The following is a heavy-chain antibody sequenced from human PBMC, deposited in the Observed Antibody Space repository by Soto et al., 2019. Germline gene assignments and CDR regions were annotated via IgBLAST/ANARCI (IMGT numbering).Heavy chain of an antibody. Sequence: GGSLRLSCAASGFTFSSYSMNWVRQAPGKGLEWVSSISSSSSYIYYADSVKGRFTISRDNAKNSLYLQMNSLRAEDTAVYYCASRDWNDLYSLLSWGQGTLVTVSS. J-gene: IGHJ5*02. CDR3: ASRDWNDLYSLLS. CDR2: ISSSSSYI. D-gene: IGHD1-1*01. CDR1: GFTFSSYS. V-gene: IGHV3-21*01.